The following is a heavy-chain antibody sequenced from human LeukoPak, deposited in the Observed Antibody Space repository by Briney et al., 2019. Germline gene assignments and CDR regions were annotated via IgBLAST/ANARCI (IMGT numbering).Heavy chain of an antibody. V-gene: IGHV4-39*01. CDR3: VGSPWLA. CDR2: IYYSGST. CDR1: VGSISSSSYY. Sequence: SETLSLTCTVSVGSISSSSYYWGWIRQPPGKRLEWIGSIYYSGSTYYNPSLKSRVTISVDTSKNQFSLKLSSVTAADTAVCYCVGSPWLAWGQGTLVTVSS. D-gene: IGHD3-10*01. J-gene: IGHJ5*02.